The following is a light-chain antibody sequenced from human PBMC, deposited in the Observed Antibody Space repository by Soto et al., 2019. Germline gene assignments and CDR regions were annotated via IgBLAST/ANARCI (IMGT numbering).Light chain of an antibody. CDR2: DTS. Sequence: ELVMTQSAANLSESPAERATLSCRASQSVSIKLAWYQQKLGQAPRLLIYDTSTRANGVPARFSGSVSGTEVTLTISSLKSEDCSVYYCQQSNDNSPTFGQGTKVDIK. J-gene: IGKJ1*01. CDR1: QSVSIK. V-gene: IGKV3-15*01. CDR3: QQSNDNSPT.